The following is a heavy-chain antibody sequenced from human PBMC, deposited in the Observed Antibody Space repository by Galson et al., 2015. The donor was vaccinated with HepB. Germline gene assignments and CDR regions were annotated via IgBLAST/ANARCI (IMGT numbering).Heavy chain of an antibody. J-gene: IGHJ5*02. V-gene: IGHV1-69*04. Sequence: SVKVSCKASGGTFSSYVFNWVRQAPGQGLEWMGRIIPMLGIANYAQKFQGRVTITADKSTSTAYMELSSLRSEDTAVYYCANTYYDIYDPWGQGTLVTVSS. CDR1: GGTFSSYV. D-gene: IGHD3-9*01. CDR3: ANTYYDIYDP. CDR2: IIPMLGIA.